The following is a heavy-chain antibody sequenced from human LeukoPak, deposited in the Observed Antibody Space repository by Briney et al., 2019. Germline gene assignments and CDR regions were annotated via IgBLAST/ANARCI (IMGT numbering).Heavy chain of an antibody. Sequence: PGGSLRLSCAASGFTFSSYEMNWVRQAPGKGLEWVSSISSSSSYIYYADSVKGRFTISRDNSKNTLYLQMNSLRAEDTAVYYCATSFGPVIAAAGTGADWGQGTLVTVSS. CDR3: ATSFGPVIAAAGTGAD. CDR1: GFTFSSYE. D-gene: IGHD6-13*01. V-gene: IGHV3-21*04. CDR2: ISSSSSYI. J-gene: IGHJ4*02.